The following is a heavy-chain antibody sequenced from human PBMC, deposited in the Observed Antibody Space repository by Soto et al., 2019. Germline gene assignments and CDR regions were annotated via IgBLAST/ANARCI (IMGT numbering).Heavy chain of an antibody. CDR2: IIPIFGTA. Sequence: SVKVSCKASGGTFSSYAISWVRQAPGQGLEWMGGIIPIFGTANYAQKFQGRVTITADKSTSTAYMELSSLRSEDTAVYYCARSPEGKTAYYYYYGMDVWRQGTTVTVSS. D-gene: IGHD3-10*01. CDR1: GGTFSSYA. V-gene: IGHV1-69*06. J-gene: IGHJ6*02. CDR3: ARSPEGKTAYYYYYGMDV.